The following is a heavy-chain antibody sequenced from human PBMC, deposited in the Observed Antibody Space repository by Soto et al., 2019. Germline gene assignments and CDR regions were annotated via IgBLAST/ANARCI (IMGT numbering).Heavy chain of an antibody. V-gene: IGHV4-59*12. D-gene: IGHD4-17*01. CDR2: IYYSGST. J-gene: IGHJ5*02. CDR1: GGSLSSYY. Sequence: SETLSLTCTVSGGSLSSYYWSWIRQPPGKGLEWIGYIYYSGSTNYNPSLKSRVTISVDTSKNQFSLKLSSVTAADTAVYYCARDHGDYGDYLGWFDPWGQGTLVTVSS. CDR3: ARDHGDYGDYLGWFDP.